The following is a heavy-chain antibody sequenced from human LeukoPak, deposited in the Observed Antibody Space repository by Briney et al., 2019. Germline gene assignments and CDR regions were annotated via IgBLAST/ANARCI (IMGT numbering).Heavy chain of an antibody. D-gene: IGHD3-10*01. CDR2: ISGSGGST. CDR3: AKDLGGEGGSGFPGY. Sequence: SGGSLRLSCAASGFTFSSYAMSWVRQAPGKGLEWVSVISGSGGSTYYADSVKGRFTISRDNSKSTLYLQMNSLRAEDTALYYCAKDLGGEGGSGFPGYWGQGTLVTVSS. V-gene: IGHV3-23*01. CDR1: GFTFSSYA. J-gene: IGHJ4*02.